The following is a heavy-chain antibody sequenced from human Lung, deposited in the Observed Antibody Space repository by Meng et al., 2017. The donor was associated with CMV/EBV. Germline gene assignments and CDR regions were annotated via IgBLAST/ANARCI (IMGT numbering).Heavy chain of an antibody. CDR3: AGMTSDY. D-gene: IGHD1-14*01. J-gene: IGHJ4*02. CDR1: GFPFSSAW. Sequence: GESLKISCAASGFPFSSAWMSWVRQAPGKGLEWVSAISGSGGSTYYADSVKGRFTISRDNSKNTLYLQMNSLRAEDTAVYYCAGMTSDYLGPGTLVTVSS. CDR2: ISGSGGST. V-gene: IGHV3-23*01.